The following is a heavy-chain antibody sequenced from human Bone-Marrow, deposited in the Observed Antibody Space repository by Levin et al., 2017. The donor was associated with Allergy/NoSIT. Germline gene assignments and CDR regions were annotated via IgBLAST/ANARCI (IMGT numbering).Heavy chain of an antibody. D-gene: IGHD6-19*01. CDR3: ARGYSPGDQEIAVAGFGSNWFDP. CDR2: IKQDGSEK. J-gene: IGHJ5*02. V-gene: IGHV3-7*03. CDR1: GFTFSSYW. Sequence: PGGSLRLSCAASGFTFSSYWMSWVRQAPGKGLEWVANIKQDGSEKYYVDSVKGRFTISRDNAKNSLYLQMNSLRAEDTAVYYCARGYSPGDQEIAVAGFGSNWFDPWGQGTLVTVSS.